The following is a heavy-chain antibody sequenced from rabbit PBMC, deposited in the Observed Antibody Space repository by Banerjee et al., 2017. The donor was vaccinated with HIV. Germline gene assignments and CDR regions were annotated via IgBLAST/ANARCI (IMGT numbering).Heavy chain of an antibody. J-gene: IGHJ4*01. Sequence: QEQLVESGGGLVQPEGSLTLTCTASGFSFSYKYVMCWVRQAPGKGLEWIACINTSSGNTVYASWAKGRFTISKTSSTVDLKMTRLTVADTATYFCARGGGGSVYTQYYFNLWGQGTLVTVS. D-gene: IGHD8-1*01. CDR3: ARGGGGSVYTQYYFNL. CDR2: INTSSGNT. V-gene: IGHV1S45*01. CDR1: GFSFSYKYV.